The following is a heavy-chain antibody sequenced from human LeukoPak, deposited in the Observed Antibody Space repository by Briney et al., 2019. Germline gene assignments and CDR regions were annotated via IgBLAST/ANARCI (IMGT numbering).Heavy chain of an antibody. D-gene: IGHD4-17*01. CDR2: IYHSGTT. V-gene: IGHV4-4*02. CDR1: GAFITNSHW. Sequence: SETLSLTCAVSGAFITNSHWWSWARQPPGKGLEWIGEIYHSGTTDYNPSLKSRVTMSVDKSKNQFSLKLSSVTAADTAIYYCATYFYGEYGSYYFDYWGQGTLVTVSS. J-gene: IGHJ4*02. CDR3: ATYFYGEYGSYYFDY.